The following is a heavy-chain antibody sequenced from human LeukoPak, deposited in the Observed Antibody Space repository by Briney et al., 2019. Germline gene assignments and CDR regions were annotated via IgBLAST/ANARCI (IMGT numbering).Heavy chain of an antibody. CDR3: ARDMRGYSGYDYFDY. CDR1: GGSISSYY. V-gene: IGHV4-59*01. Sequence: SETLSLTCTVSGGSISSYYWSWIRQPPGKGLEWIGYIYYSESTNYNPSLKSRVTISVDTSKNQFSLKLSSVTAADTAVYYCARDMRGYSGYDYFDYWGQGTLVTVSS. J-gene: IGHJ4*02. D-gene: IGHD5-12*01. CDR2: IYYSEST.